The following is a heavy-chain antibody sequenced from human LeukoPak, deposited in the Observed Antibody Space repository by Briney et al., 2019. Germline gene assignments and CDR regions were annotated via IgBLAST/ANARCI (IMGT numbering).Heavy chain of an antibody. CDR2: IIPIFGTA. D-gene: IGHD1-26*01. V-gene: IGHV1-69*01. Sequence: SSVKVSCKASGGTFSSYAISWVRQAPGQGLEWMGGIIPIFGTANYAQKFQGRVTITADESTSTAYMELSSLRSDDTAVYYCARTAGSYYFDYWGQGTLVTVSS. CDR1: GGTFSSYA. J-gene: IGHJ4*02. CDR3: ARTAGSYYFDY.